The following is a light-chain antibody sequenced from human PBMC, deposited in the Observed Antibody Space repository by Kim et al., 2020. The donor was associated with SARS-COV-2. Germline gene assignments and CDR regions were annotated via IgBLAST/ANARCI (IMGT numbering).Light chain of an antibody. J-gene: IGLJ1*01. CDR1: SSDVVGYKY. CDR2: DVS. CDR3: SSYTSGSTNYV. Sequence: QSITIACTGTSSDVVGYKYVSWYQQHPGKAPQVIIYDVSNRPSGVSNRFSGSKSGNTASLTISGLQAEDEADFYCSSYTSGSTNYVFGTGTKVTVL. V-gene: IGLV2-14*03.